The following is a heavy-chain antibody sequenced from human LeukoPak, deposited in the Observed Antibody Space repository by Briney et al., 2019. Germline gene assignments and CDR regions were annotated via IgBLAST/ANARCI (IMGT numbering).Heavy chain of an antibody. Sequence: PSETLSLTCTVSGGSISSGGYYWSWIRQHPGKGLEWIGYIYYSGGTHYNPSLKSRVTISVDTSKNQFSLKLSSVTAADTAVYYCARDMTDWWFDPWGQGTLVTVSS. D-gene: IGHD3-9*01. CDR3: ARDMTDWWFDP. V-gene: IGHV4-31*03. CDR1: GGSISSGGYY. CDR2: IYYSGGT. J-gene: IGHJ5*02.